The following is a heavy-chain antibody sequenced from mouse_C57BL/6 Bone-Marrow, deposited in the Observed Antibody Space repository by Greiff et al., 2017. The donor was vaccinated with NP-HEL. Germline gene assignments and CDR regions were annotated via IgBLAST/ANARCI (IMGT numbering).Heavy chain of an antibody. Sequence: VQLQQSGAELVKPGASVKLSCKASGYTFTEYTIHWVKQRSGQGLEWIGWFYPGSGSIKYNEKFKDKATLTADKSSSTVYMELSRVTSEDSAVYFCARHEEVYDSNYEGWCAYWGKGTLVTVSA. J-gene: IGHJ3*01. D-gene: IGHD2-5*01. CDR1: GYTFTEYT. CDR2: FYPGSGSI. V-gene: IGHV1-62-2*01. CDR3: ARHEEVYDSNYEGWCAY.